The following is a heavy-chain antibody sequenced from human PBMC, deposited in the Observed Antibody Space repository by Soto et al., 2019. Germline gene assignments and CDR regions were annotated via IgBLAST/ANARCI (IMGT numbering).Heavy chain of an antibody. D-gene: IGHD3-16*01. CDR2: IKQDGSEK. CDR3: AREGFRRVMSNSGMDV. V-gene: IGHV3-7*04. J-gene: IGHJ6*02. Sequence: EVQLVESGGGLVQPGGSLRLSCAASGFTFSSYWMSWVRQAPGKGLEWVANIKQDGSEKYYVDSVKGRFTISRDNAKNSLYLQMISRRAEDTAVYYCAREGFRRVMSNSGMDVWGQGNTVTVSS. CDR1: GFTFSSYW.